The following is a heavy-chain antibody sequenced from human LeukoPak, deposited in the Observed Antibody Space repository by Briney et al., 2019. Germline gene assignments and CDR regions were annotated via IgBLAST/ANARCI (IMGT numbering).Heavy chain of an antibody. V-gene: IGHV3-21*01. J-gene: IGHJ3*02. D-gene: IGHD2-2*01. CDR2: ISSSSSYI. CDR1: GFTFSSYS. Sequence: GGSLRLSCAASGFTFSSYSMNWVRQAPGKGLEWVSSISSSSSYIYYADSVKGRFTISRDNAKNSLYLQMNSLRAEDTAVYYCARDHCSSTSCYGSEMGAFEIWGQGTMVTVSS. CDR3: ARDHCSSTSCYGSEMGAFEI.